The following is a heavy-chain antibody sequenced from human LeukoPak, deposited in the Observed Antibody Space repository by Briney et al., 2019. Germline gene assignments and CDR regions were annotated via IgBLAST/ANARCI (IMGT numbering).Heavy chain of an antibody. J-gene: IGHJ3*02. D-gene: IGHD3-22*01. CDR1: GGSISSYY. CDR2: IYYSGST. CDR3: ARSYDSSGYYYVSDAFDI. Sequence: SETLSLTCTVSGGSISSYYWSWIRQPPGKGLEWIGYIYYSGSTNYNPSLKSRVTISVDTSKNQFPLKLSSVTAADTAVYYCARSYDSSGYYYVSDAFDIWGQGTMVTVSS. V-gene: IGHV4-59*01.